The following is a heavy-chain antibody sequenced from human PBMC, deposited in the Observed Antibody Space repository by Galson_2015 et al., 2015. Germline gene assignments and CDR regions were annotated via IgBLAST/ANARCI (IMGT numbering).Heavy chain of an antibody. CDR2: ISGSGGST. Sequence: SLRLSCAASGFTFSSYAMSWVRQAPGKGLEWVSAISGSGGSTYYADSVKGRFTISRDNSKNTLYLQMNSLRAEDTAVYYCAKDQVPSGSYELDYWGQGTLVTVSS. D-gene: IGHD1-26*01. CDR3: AKDQVPSGSYELDY. CDR1: GFTFSSYA. V-gene: IGHV3-23*01. J-gene: IGHJ4*02.